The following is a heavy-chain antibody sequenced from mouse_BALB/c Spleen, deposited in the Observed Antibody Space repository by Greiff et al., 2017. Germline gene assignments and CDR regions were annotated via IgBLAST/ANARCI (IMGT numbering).Heavy chain of an antibody. V-gene: IGHV3-2*02. Sequence: EVMLVESGPGLVKPSQSLSLTCTVTGYSITSDYAWNWIRQFPGNKLEWMGYISYSGSTSYNPSLKSRISITRDTSKNQFFLQLNSVTTEDTATYYCARFGYDYYYFDYWGQGTTLTVSS. D-gene: IGHD2-4*01. CDR1: GYSITSDYA. J-gene: IGHJ2*01. CDR3: ARFGYDYYYFDY. CDR2: ISYSGST.